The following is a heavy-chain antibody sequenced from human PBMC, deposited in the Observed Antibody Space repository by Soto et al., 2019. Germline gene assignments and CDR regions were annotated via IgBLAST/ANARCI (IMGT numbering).Heavy chain of an antibody. J-gene: IGHJ4*02. CDR1: GFTFSSYW. Sequence: EVQLVESGGGLVQPGGSLRLSCAASGFTFSSYWMHWVRQAPGKGLMWVSRINSDGSSTSYADSVKGRFTISRDNAKNTLYLQMNSLRAEDTAVYYCARGGVRVTFGGRAVDYWGQGTLVTVSS. V-gene: IGHV3-74*01. CDR2: INSDGSST. D-gene: IGHD3-16*01. CDR3: ARGGVRVTFGGRAVDY.